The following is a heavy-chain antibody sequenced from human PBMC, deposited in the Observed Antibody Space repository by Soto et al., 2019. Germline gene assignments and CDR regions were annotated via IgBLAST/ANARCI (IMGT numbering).Heavy chain of an antibody. V-gene: IGHV4-4*02. CDR2: IYHSGST. CDR1: GGSISSSNW. D-gene: IGHD6-13*01. Sequence: SETLSLTCAVSGGSISSSNWWSWVRQPPGKGLEWIGEIYHSGSTNYNPSLKSRVTISVDKSKNQFSLKLSSVTAADTAVYYCASLQYSSSWYYYYYYGMDVWGQGTTVIVSS. J-gene: IGHJ6*02. CDR3: ASLQYSSSWYYYYYYGMDV.